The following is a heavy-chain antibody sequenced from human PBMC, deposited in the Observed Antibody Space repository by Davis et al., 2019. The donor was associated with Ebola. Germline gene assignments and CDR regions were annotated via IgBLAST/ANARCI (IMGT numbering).Heavy chain of an antibody. V-gene: IGHV3-23*01. CDR2: ITSSGGST. Sequence: PGGSLRLSCAASGFTFSNHAMSWVRQAPGKGLEWVSAITSSGGSTYYADSVRGRFTISRDNSRNTLYLQMNSLRAEDTAVYYCARDAGFYYFDSWGQGTLVTVSS. D-gene: IGHD6-25*01. CDR3: ARDAGFYYFDS. CDR1: GFTFSNHA. J-gene: IGHJ4*01.